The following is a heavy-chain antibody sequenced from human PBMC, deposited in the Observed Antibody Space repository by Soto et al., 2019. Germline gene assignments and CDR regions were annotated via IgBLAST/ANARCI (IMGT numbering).Heavy chain of an antibody. V-gene: IGHV3-48*02. Sequence: EVQLVESGGGLVQPGGSLRLSCAASGFTFSSYTMNWVRQAPGKGLEWISSISSTGSIYQADSVRGRFTISRDNAKNSLFLQMNSRRDEDPAVYYCPRWGRGGGRGTLVTVSS. CDR1: GFTFSSYT. J-gene: IGHJ2*01. D-gene: IGHD7-27*01. CDR2: ISSTGSI. CDR3: PRWGRG.